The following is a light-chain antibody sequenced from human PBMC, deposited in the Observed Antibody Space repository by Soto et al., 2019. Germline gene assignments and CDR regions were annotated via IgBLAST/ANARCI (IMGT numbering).Light chain of an antibody. J-gene: IGKJ1*01. CDR1: QSLTTN. V-gene: IGKV3D-15*01. Sequence: EIVLTQSPAILSLSPGERATLSCRASQSLTTNFLAWYQQKPGQAPRLLIYGPSSRAPGCPGRFSGSGSGTEFTLTISSLQSEDFAVYYCQQYSNWPSWTFGQGTKVDIK. CDR2: GPS. CDR3: QQYSNWPSWT.